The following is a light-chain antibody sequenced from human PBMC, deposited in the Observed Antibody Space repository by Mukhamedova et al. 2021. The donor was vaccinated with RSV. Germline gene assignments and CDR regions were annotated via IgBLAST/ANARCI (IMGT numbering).Light chain of an antibody. J-gene: IGKJ2*01. V-gene: IGKV1-17*01. CDR3: LQHNSYPPYT. CDR2: AAS. Sequence: WYQRRVHGKAPKLLIYAASSLQSGVPSRFSGSGSGTEFTLTISSLQPEDFATYYCLQHNSYPPYTFGQGTKLEIK.